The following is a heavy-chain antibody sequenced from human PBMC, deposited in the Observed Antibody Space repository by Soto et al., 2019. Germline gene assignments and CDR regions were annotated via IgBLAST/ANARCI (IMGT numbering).Heavy chain of an antibody. Sequence: GGSLRLPFAASGLTFSSYAMSWVRQAPGKGLEWVSAISGSGGSPYYADSVKGRFTISRDNSKNTLYLQMNSLRAEDTAVYYGANVVGDTKGIDYWGQGTLVTVSS. D-gene: IGHD1-26*01. J-gene: IGHJ4*02. CDR3: ANVVGDTKGIDY. CDR1: GLTFSSYA. V-gene: IGHV3-23*01. CDR2: ISGSGGSP.